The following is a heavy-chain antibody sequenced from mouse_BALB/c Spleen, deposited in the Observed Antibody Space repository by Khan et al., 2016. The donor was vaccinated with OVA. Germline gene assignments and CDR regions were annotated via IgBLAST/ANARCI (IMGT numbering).Heavy chain of an antibody. CDR1: GFSLTSYG. CDR3: ARGDGYYEDAMDY. D-gene: IGHD2-3*01. J-gene: IGHJ4*01. Sequence: QVQLKESGHGLVAPSQSLSITCTVSGFSLTSYGVHWVRQPPGKGLEWLGVIWAGGSTNYNSALMSRLSISKDNSKSQVFLKMNSLQTDDTAMYYCARGDGYYEDAMDYWGQGTSVTVSS. CDR2: IWAGGST. V-gene: IGHV2-9*02.